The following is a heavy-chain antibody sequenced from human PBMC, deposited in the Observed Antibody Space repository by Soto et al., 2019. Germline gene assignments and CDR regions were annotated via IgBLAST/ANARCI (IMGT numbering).Heavy chain of an antibody. CDR1: GGSISSGGYY. J-gene: IGHJ4*02. Sequence: QVQLQESGPGLVKPSQTLSLTCTVSGGSISSGGYYWSWIRQHPGKGLEWIGYIYYSGSTYYNPSPXRXVPXSVAPSKNQVSLKLSSVTAADPAVYYCAGIYSGSPGGTLRYWGQGTLVTVSS. D-gene: IGHD1-26*01. CDR2: IYYSGST. V-gene: IGHV4-31*03. CDR3: AGIYSGSPGGTLRY.